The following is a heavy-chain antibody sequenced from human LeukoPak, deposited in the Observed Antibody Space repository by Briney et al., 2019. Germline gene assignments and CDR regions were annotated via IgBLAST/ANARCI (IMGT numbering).Heavy chain of an antibody. D-gene: IGHD2/OR15-2a*01. V-gene: IGHV3-74*01. Sequence: GGSLRLSCAASGFPLSSYWMHWVRQTAGKGLVWVSRINSDGSWTSYADSVKGRFTISKDNAKNTVYLQMNSLRAEDTAVYYCVSFYETYWGRGTLVTVSS. J-gene: IGHJ4*02. CDR2: INSDGSWT. CDR3: VSFYETY. CDR1: GFPLSSYW.